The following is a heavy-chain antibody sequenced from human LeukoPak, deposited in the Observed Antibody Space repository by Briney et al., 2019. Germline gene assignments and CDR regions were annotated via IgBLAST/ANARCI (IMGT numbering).Heavy chain of an antibody. J-gene: IGHJ4*02. D-gene: IGHD4-17*01. V-gene: IGHV4-31*03. Sequence: SETLSLTCTVSGGSISSGGYYWSWIRQHPGKGLEWIGYIYYSGSTYYNPSLKVRVTISVDTSKNQFSLKLSSVTAADTAVYYGARSDYGDYYCRVWGQGTLVTVSS. CDR1: GGSISSGGYY. CDR2: IYYSGST. CDR3: ARSDYGDYYCRV.